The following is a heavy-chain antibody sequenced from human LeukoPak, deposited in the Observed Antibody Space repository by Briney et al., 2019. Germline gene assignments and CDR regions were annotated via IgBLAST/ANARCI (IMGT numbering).Heavy chain of an antibody. CDR1: GGSISSGGYY. CDR3: ARHWDDRDYSSSWYGLDNWFDP. Sequence: PSQTLSLTCTVSGGSISSGGYYWSWIRQHPGKGLEWIGYIYYSGSTNYNPSLKSRVTISVDTSKNQFSLKLSSVTAADTAVYYCARHWDDRDYSSSWYGLDNWFDPWGQGTLVTVSS. J-gene: IGHJ5*02. V-gene: IGHV4-31*03. CDR2: IYYSGST. D-gene: IGHD6-13*01.